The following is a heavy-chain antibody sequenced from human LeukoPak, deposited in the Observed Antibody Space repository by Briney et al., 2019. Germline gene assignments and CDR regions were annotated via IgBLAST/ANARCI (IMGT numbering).Heavy chain of an antibody. D-gene: IGHD3-22*01. CDR3: ARSTGYYDSSGYRDAFDI. Sequence: SETLSLTCTVSGGSISSYYWSWIRQPAGKGLEWIGRIYTSGSTNYNPSLKSRVTMSVDTSKNQFSLKLSSVTAADTAVYYCARSTGYYDSSGYRDAFDIWGQGTMVTVSS. CDR2: IYTSGST. V-gene: IGHV4-4*07. CDR1: GGSISSYY. J-gene: IGHJ3*02.